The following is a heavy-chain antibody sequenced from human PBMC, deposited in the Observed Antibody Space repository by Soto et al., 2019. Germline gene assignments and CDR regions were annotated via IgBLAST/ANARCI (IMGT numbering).Heavy chain of an antibody. J-gene: IGHJ6*02. CDR2: VGIAGNI. CDR3: TRGGIAPGYGMDV. D-gene: IGHD6-13*01. V-gene: IGHV3-13*01. Sequence: EVQLVESGGGLVQPGGSLRLSCEASGFAFSSYDMHWVRQVKGKGLEWVSGVGIAGNIYFAGSVKGRFTVSREDAENSVFLEMKSLRVEDTAVYYCTRGGIAPGYGMDVWGLGTTVTVAS. CDR1: GFAFSSYD.